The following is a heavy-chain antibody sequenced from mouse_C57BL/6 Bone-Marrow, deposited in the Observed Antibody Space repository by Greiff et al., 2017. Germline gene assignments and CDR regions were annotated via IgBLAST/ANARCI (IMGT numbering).Heavy chain of an antibody. Sequence: EVMLVESGPGMVKPSQSLSLTCTVTGYSITSGYDWHWIRPFPGNKLEWMGYISYSGSTNYNPSLKSRISITHDTSKNHFFLKLNSVTTEDTATYYCARVDYYGSSYWYFDVWGTGTTVTVSS. J-gene: IGHJ1*03. CDR2: ISYSGST. D-gene: IGHD1-1*01. CDR1: GYSITSGYD. CDR3: ARVDYYGSSYWYFDV. V-gene: IGHV3-1*01.